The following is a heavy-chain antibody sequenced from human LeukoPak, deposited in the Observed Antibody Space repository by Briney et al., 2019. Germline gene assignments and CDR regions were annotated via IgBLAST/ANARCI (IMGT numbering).Heavy chain of an antibody. CDR1: GFTFSSYS. Sequence: GGSLRLSCAASGFTFSSYSMNWVRQAPGRGLEWVSSISSSSSYIYYADSVKGRFTISRDNAKKSLYLQMNSLRAEDTAVYYCARVSGNDAFDIWGQGTMVTVSS. CDR3: ARVSGNDAFDI. J-gene: IGHJ3*02. D-gene: IGHD3-10*01. V-gene: IGHV3-21*01. CDR2: ISSSSSYI.